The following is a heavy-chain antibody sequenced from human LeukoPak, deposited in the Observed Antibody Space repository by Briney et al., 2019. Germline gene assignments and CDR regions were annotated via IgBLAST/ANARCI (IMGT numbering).Heavy chain of an antibody. J-gene: IGHJ2*01. CDR1: GFTFSSYW. CDR2: IKQDGSEK. Sequence: GGSLRLSCAASGFTFSSYWMSWVRQAPGKGLEWVANIKQDGSEKYYVDSVKGRFTISRDNAKNSLYLQMNSLRAEDTAVYYCARDLEVVAAPLWYFDLWGRGTLVTVSS. V-gene: IGHV3-7*01. CDR3: ARDLEVVAAPLWYFDL. D-gene: IGHD2-15*01.